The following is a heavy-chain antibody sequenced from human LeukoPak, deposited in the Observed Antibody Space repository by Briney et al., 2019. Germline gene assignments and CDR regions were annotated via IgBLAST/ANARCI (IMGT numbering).Heavy chain of an antibody. CDR1: GGSFSGYY. Sequence: SETLSLTCAVYGGSFSGYYWSWIRQPPGKGLEWIGEINHSGSTNYNPSLKSRVTISVDTSKNQFSLKLSSVTAADTAVYYCARGTGTTEFDYWGQGTLVTVSS. CDR3: ARGTGTTEFDY. V-gene: IGHV4-34*01. CDR2: INHSGST. D-gene: IGHD1-7*01. J-gene: IGHJ4*02.